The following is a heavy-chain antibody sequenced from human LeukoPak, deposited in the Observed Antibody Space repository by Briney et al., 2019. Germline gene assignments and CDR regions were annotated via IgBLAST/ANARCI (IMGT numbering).Heavy chain of an antibody. CDR2: ISSSSSYI. CDR1: GFTFSSYS. Sequence: GGSLRLSCAASGFTFSSYSMNWVRQAPGKGLEWVSSISSSSSYIYYADSVKGRFTISRDNAKNSLYLQMNSLRAEDTAVYYCARLASIAAVSSSNGMDVWGQGTTVTVS. J-gene: IGHJ6*02. V-gene: IGHV3-21*01. D-gene: IGHD6-13*01. CDR3: ARLASIAAVSSSNGMDV.